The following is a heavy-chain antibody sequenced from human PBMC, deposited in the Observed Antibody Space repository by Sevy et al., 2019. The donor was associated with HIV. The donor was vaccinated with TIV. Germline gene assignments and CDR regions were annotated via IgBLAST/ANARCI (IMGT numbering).Heavy chain of an antibody. V-gene: IGHV3-23*01. Sequence: GGSLRLSCAASGLSFNTYVMSWVRQAPGKGLQWVSTISPNGGSTYYADSVKGRFTISRDNSRNTVFLQVNSLRAEDTAVYYCAKESLDVYYWGQGTLVTVSS. CDR1: GLSFNTYV. J-gene: IGHJ4*02. CDR2: ISPNGGST. CDR3: AKESLDVYY.